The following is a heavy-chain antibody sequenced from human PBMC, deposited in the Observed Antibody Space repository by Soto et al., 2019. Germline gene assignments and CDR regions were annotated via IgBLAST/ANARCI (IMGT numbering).Heavy chain of an antibody. J-gene: IGHJ4*02. CDR3: AKDAPTTYYYDSSGYYQDY. CDR2: ISGSGGST. V-gene: IGHV3-23*01. Sequence: GGSLRLSCAASGFTFSSYAMSWVRQAPGKGLEWVSAISGSGGSTYYADSVKGRFTISRDNSKNTLYLQMNSLRAEDTAVYYCAKDAPTTYYYDSSGYYQDYWGQGTLVTVSS. CDR1: GFTFSSYA. D-gene: IGHD3-22*01.